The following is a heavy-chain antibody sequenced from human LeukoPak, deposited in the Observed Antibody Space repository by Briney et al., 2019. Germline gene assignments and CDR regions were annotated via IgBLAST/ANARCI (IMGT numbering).Heavy chain of an antibody. CDR1: GGTFGSYA. D-gene: IGHD2-2*02. J-gene: IGHJ4*02. CDR3: ASYLHGRAAIPLDY. Sequence: SVKVSCKASGGTFGSYAISWVRQAPGQGLEWMGGIIPIFGTANYAQKFQGRVTITTDESTSTAYMELSSLRSEDTAVYYCASYLHGRAAIPLDYWGQGALVTVSS. CDR2: IIPIFGTA. V-gene: IGHV1-69*05.